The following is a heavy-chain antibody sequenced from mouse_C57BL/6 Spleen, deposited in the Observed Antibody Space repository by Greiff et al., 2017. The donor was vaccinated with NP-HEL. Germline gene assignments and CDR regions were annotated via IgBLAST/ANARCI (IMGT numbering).Heavy chain of an antibody. V-gene: IGHV1-15*01. CDR2: IDPETGGT. CDR1: GYTFTDYE. J-gene: IGHJ4*01. CDR3: TMRHAMDY. Sequence: VQLQQSGAELVRPGASVTLSCKASGYTFTDYEMHWVKQTPVHGLEWIGAIDPETGGTAYNQKFKGKAILTADKSSSTAYMELRSLTSEDSAVYYCTMRHAMDYWGQGTSVTVSS.